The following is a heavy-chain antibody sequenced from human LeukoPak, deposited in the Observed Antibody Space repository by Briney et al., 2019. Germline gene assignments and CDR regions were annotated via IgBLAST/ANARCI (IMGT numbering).Heavy chain of an antibody. V-gene: IGHV7-4-1*02. CDR2: INTNTGNP. CDR1: GYTFTSYA. CDR3: ASTRGKQWLNWYFDL. D-gene: IGHD6-19*01. J-gene: IGHJ2*01. Sequence: ASVKVSCKASGYTFTSYAMNWVRQAPGQGLEWMGWINTNTGNPTYAQGFTGRFVFSLDTSVSTACLQISSLKAEDTAVYYCASTRGKQWLNWYFDLWGRGTLVTVSS.